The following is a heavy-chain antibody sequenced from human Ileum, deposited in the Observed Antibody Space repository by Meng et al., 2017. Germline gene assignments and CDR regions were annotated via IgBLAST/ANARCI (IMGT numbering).Heavy chain of an antibody. CDR2: AGT. D-gene: IGHD7-27*01. V-gene: IGHV4-61*08. J-gene: IGHJ4*02. Sequence: QVPLQESGPGLVWPSETLSLICTVSGGSVSTSDYQWGWIRQPPGKGLEWIGYAGTNYNPSLKSRVTISVDTSKRQFSLKLTSVTAADTSVYYCARDHWGSLDYWGQGILVTVSS. CDR3: ARDHWGSLDY. CDR1: GGSVSTSDYQ.